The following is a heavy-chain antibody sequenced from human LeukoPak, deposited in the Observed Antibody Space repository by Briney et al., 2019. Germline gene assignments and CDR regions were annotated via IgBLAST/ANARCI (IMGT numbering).Heavy chain of an antibody. CDR3: ARGGGSYFNY. V-gene: IGHV4-34*01. CDR1: GGSFSGYY. D-gene: IGHD1-26*01. Sequence: SETLSLTCAVYGGSFSGYYWSWVRQPPGKGLEWIWEINHSGSNNYNPSLKSRVTISVDTSKDQFSLTLSPVTAADTAVYYCARGGGSYFNYGRQGTLVTVSS. CDR2: INHSGSN. J-gene: IGHJ4*02.